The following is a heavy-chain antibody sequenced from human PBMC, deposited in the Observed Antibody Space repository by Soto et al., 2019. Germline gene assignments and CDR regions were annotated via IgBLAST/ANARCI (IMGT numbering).Heavy chain of an antibody. Sequence: QVQLVQSGAEVKKPGASVKVSCKASGYTFASYDINWVRQATGQGLEWMGWMNPNSGNTGYAQKLQGRVTMTRNTSISTAYMELSSLRSEDTAVYYCARGLGGDFWSTFYFDYWGQGTLVTVSS. CDR1: GYTFASYD. V-gene: IGHV1-8*01. CDR2: MNPNSGNT. J-gene: IGHJ4*02. D-gene: IGHD3-3*01. CDR3: ARGLGGDFWSTFYFDY.